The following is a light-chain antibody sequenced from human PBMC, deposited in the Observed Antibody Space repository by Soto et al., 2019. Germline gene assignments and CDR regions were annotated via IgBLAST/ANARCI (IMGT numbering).Light chain of an antibody. V-gene: IGLV4-69*01. CDR2: LNSDGSH. J-gene: IGLJ2*01. Sequence: QSVLTQSPSASASLGASVKLTCTLSSGHSSYAIEWHQQQPEKGPRYLMKLNSDGSHSKGDGIPDRFSGSSSGAERYLTIPSLLYEEGADYSCQTGGSGIQVFGGGTKLTVL. CDR3: QTGGSGIQV. CDR1: SGHSSYA.